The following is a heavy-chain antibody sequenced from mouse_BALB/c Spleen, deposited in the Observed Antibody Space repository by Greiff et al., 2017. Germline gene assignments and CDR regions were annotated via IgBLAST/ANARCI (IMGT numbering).Heavy chain of an antibody. D-gene: IGHD2-14*01. V-gene: IGHV3-8*02. CDR3: ARWYSGGYAMDY. CDR2: ISYSGST. Sequence: VQLKQSGPSLVKPSQTLSLTCSVTGDSITSGYWNWIRKFPGNKLEYMGYISYSGSTYYNPSLKSRISITRDTSKNQYYLQLNSVTTEDTATYYCARWYSGGYAMDYWGQGTSVTVSS. CDR1: GDSITSGY. J-gene: IGHJ4*01.